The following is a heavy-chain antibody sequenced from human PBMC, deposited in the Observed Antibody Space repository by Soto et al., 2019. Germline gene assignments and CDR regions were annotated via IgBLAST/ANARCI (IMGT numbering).Heavy chain of an antibody. Sequence: PGGSLRLSCAASGFTFSSYGMHWVRQAPGKGLEWVAVISYDGSNKYYADSVKGRFTISRDNSKNTLYLQMNSLRAEDTAVYYCARSVRCSSTSCRDYWGQGTLVTVSS. D-gene: IGHD2-2*01. V-gene: IGHV3-30*03. CDR2: ISYDGSNK. CDR1: GFTFSSYG. CDR3: ARSVRCSSTSCRDY. J-gene: IGHJ4*02.